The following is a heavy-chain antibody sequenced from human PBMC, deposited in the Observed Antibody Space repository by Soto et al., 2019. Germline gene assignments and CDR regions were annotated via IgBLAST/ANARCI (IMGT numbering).Heavy chain of an antibody. J-gene: IGHJ5*02. CDR3: AHSYSSSWYFSGLRDWFDP. Sequence: ASVKVSCKASGGTFSSYAISWVRQAPGQGLEWMGGIIPIFGTANYAQKFQGRVTITADESTSTAYMELSSLRSEDTAVYYCAHSYSSSWYFSGLRDWFDPWGQGTLVTVSS. CDR1: GGTFSSYA. CDR2: IIPIFGTA. V-gene: IGHV1-69*13. D-gene: IGHD6-13*01.